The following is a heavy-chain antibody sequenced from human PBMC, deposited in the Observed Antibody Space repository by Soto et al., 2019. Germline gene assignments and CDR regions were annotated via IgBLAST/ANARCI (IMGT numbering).Heavy chain of an antibody. Sequence: GGSLRLSCAASGFTFSSFWMSWVSQAPGKGLEWVANIKQDGSEKYYVDSVKGRFTISRDNAKNSLYLQINSLRAEDTAVYYCAKTRGAMIYAISVYGMDVWGQGTTVTVSS. CDR3: AKTRGAMIYAISVYGMDV. CDR1: GFTFSSFW. CDR2: IKQDGSEK. J-gene: IGHJ6*02. D-gene: IGHD2-8*01. V-gene: IGHV3-7*05.